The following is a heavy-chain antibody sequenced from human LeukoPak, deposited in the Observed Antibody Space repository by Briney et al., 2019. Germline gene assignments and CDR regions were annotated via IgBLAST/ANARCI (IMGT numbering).Heavy chain of an antibody. V-gene: IGHV1-18*01. CDR3: ARVDTGYSSSWYEDY. CDR2: ISAYNGNT. CDR1: GYTLTSYG. J-gene: IGHJ4*02. Sequence: ASVKVSCKASGYTLTSYGISWVRQAPGQGLEWMGWISAYNGNTNYAQKLQGRVTMTTDTSTSTAYMELRSLRSDDTAVYYCARVDTGYSSSWYEDYWGQGTLVTVSS. D-gene: IGHD6-13*01.